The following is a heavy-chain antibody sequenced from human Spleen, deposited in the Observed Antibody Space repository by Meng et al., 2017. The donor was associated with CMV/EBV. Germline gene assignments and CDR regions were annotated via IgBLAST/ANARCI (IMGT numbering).Heavy chain of an antibody. D-gene: IGHD6-6*01. CDR3: ARRQYSTSPVDAFDI. V-gene: IGHV5-51*01. CDR2: ISPDDSDT. CDR1: GYTFNTYS. J-gene: IGHJ3*02. Sequence: GESLKISRQGSGYTFNTYSIAWVRQMPGRGLEWMGIISPDDSDTRYSPSFQGQVTISADKSISTAYLQWSSLKPSDTAMYYCARRQYSTSPVDAFDIWCQGTMVTVSS.